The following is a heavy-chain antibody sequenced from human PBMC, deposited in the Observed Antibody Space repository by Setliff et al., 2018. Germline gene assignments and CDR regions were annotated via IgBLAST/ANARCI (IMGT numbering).Heavy chain of an antibody. CDR1: GYTFTSYG. CDR3: ARDLYSSGWYGIDYYYYYGMDV. Sequence: ASVKVSCKASGYTFTSYGISWVRQAPGQGLEWMGWIGAYNGNTNYAQKLQGRVTMTTDTSTSTAYMELRSLRSDDTAVYYCARDLYSSGWYGIDYYYYYGMDVWGQGTTVTVSS. D-gene: IGHD6-19*01. J-gene: IGHJ6*02. CDR2: IGAYNGNT. V-gene: IGHV1-18*01.